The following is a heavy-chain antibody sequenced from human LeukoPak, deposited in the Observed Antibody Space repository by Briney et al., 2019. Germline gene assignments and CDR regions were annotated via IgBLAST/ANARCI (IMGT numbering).Heavy chain of an antibody. CDR2: IYYNGRT. CDR3: ARDLRGSPMDV. J-gene: IGHJ6*03. V-gene: IGHV4-31*03. CDR1: GDSINSGYH. D-gene: IGHD1-26*01. Sequence: SQTLSLTCTVSGDSINSGYHWSWIRQQPGKGLEWIGNIYYNGRTYYKTSLKSRIIISVDMSKNQISLQLSSVTAADTAVYYCARDLRGSPMDVWGKGTPFAVSS.